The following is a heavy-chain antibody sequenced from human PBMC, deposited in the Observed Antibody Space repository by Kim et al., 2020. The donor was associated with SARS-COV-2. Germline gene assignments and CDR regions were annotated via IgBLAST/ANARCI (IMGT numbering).Heavy chain of an antibody. D-gene: IGHD3-10*01. J-gene: IGHJ5*02. CDR1: GGSISSSNW. CDR3: ARDQTLDAKWFGEFRGGGLAS. V-gene: IGHV4-4*02. Sequence: SETLSLTCAVSGGSISSSNWWSWVRQPPGKGLEWIGEIYHSGSTNYNPSLKSRVTISVDKSKNQFSLKLSSVTAADTAVYYCARDQTLDAKWFGEFRGGGLASWGQGTLVTVSS. CDR2: IYHSGST.